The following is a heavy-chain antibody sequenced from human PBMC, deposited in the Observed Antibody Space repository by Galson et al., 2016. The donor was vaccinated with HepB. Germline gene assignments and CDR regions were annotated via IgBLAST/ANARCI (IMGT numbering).Heavy chain of an antibody. CDR3: ARGEANWDGGGDNWLDP. J-gene: IGHJ5*02. CDR1: GDSVSTNSAA. CDR2: TYYRSKWWT. V-gene: IGHV6-1*01. D-gene: IGHD7-27*01. Sequence: CAISGDSVSTNSAAWNWIRQSPSRGLEWLRRTYYRSKWWTYYALSVEGRITINPDTSKNQISLHLNSVTPEDTAVYYCARGEANWDGGGDNWLDPWGQGTLVTVSS.